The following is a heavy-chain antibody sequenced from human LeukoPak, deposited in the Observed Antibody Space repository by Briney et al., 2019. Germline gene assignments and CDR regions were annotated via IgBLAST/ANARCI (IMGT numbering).Heavy chain of an antibody. CDR2: ISSSSNTI. V-gene: IGHV3-48*01. Sequence: GGSLRLSCAASGFTFSTYSMNWVRQAPGQGLEWFSYISSSSNTIYYADSVKGRFTISRDNAKNSLYLQMNSLSAEDTAVYYCARDAGAGFDYWGQGTLVTVSS. J-gene: IGHJ4*02. CDR1: GFTFSTYS. CDR3: ARDAGAGFDY. D-gene: IGHD6-13*01.